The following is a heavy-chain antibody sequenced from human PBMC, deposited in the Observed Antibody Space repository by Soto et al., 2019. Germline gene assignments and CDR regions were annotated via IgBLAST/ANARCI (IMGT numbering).Heavy chain of an antibody. J-gene: IGHJ4*02. CDR3: ARDVGTAMVTGDY. D-gene: IGHD5-18*01. Sequence: SVKVSCKASGGTFSGYAISWVRQAPGQGLEWMGGIIPIFGTANYAQKFQGRVTITADKSTSTAYMELSSLRSEDTAVYYCARDVGTAMVTGDYRCQGTLVTVSS. V-gene: IGHV1-69*06. CDR1: GGTFSGYA. CDR2: IIPIFGTA.